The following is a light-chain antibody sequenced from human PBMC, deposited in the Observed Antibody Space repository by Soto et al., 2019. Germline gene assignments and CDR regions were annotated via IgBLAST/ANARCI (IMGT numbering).Light chain of an antibody. J-gene: IGKJ5*01. V-gene: IGKV1-5*03. CDR3: QEYNSDSIT. Sequence: IQMTQSPSSLSASVGDRVTMTCLASQSISRWLAGYQQKPGKAAKLLLYEASSLESGVPSRFSGSGSWTEFTLTISSLQQHDSATYYCQEYNSDSITFGQGTRLEI. CDR1: QSISRW. CDR2: EAS.